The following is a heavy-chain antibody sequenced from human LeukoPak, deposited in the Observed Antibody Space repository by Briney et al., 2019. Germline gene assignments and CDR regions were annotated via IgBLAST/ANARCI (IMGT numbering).Heavy chain of an antibody. CDR1: GGSIDSSNYY. V-gene: IGHV4-39*07. J-gene: IGHJ3*02. D-gene: IGHD3-10*01. CDR3: ARRGPYFKGAFDI. Sequence: PSETLSLTCGVSGGSIDSSNYYWGWIRQSPGKGLEWIGSLYYSGSTYYNLSLKSRVTISVDTSKNQFSLKRSSVTAADTAVYYCARRGPYFKGAFDIWGQGTMVPVSS. CDR2: LYYSGST.